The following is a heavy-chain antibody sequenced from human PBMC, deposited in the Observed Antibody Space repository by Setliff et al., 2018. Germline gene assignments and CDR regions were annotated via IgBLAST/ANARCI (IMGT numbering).Heavy chain of an antibody. D-gene: IGHD3-10*01. J-gene: IGHJ6*03. V-gene: IGHV7-4-1*02. CDR1: GYTLTNYA. Sequence: ASVKVSCKASGYTLTNYAMTWMRQAPGQGLEYMGWINTNTGNPIYAQGFTGRFVFSLDTSVSTAYLQISSLKSEDTAVYYCARGSRFGTIVYKGDYYMDVWGKGTTVTAP. CDR3: ARGSRFGTIVYKGDYYMDV. CDR2: INTNTGNP.